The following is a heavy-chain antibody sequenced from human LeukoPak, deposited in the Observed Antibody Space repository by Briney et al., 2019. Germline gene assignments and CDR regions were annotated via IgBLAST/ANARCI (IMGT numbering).Heavy chain of an antibody. CDR1: GYTFTSYG. CDR2: ISAYNGNT. Sequence: WASVKVSCKASGYTFTSYGISWVRRAPGQGLEWMGWISAYNGNTNYAQKLQGRVTMTTDTSTSTAYMELRSLRSDDTAVYYCARDPLYCSSTSCFPPAPWFDPWGQGTLVTVSS. V-gene: IGHV1-18*01. J-gene: IGHJ5*02. D-gene: IGHD2-2*01. CDR3: ARDPLYCSSTSCFPPAPWFDP.